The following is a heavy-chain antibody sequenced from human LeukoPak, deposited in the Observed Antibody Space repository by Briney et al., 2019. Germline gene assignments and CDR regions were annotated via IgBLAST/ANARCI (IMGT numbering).Heavy chain of an antibody. Sequence: PGGSLRLSCAASGFTFSSYAVSWVRQAPGTGLEWVSTISGGGGNTYYADSVKGRFTISRDNSKSTLYLQMNSLRTEDTALYYCAKVGGSGWYVGYWGQGTPVTVSS. CDR1: GFTFSSYA. CDR3: AKVGGSGWYVGY. V-gene: IGHV3-23*01. CDR2: ISGGGGNT. D-gene: IGHD6-19*01. J-gene: IGHJ4*02.